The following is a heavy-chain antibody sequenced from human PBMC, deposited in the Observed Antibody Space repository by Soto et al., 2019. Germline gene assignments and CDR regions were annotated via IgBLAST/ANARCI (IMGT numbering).Heavy chain of an antibody. Sequence: PGGSLRLSCAASGSTVSSNYMSWVRQAPGKGLEWVSVIYSGGSTFYTDSVKGRFTISRDNSKNTLYLQMNSLRVEDTAVYYCARMESGDSNHWGQGTPVTVSS. CDR3: ARMESGDSNH. J-gene: IGHJ4*02. V-gene: IGHV3-53*01. D-gene: IGHD3-10*01. CDR2: IYSGGST. CDR1: GSTVSSNY.